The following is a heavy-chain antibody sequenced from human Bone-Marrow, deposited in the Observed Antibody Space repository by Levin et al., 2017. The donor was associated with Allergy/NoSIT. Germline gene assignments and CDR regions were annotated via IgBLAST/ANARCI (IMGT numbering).Heavy chain of an antibody. CDR3: ARQLQLPGTHQEIDAFDI. V-gene: IGHV1-69*02. D-gene: IGHD2-2*01. Sequence: SVKVSCTASGGTFSSSPFSWVRQAPGQGLEWMGRIIPLLDISKSAQKFQDRVTMSADKSTSTAHLELSSLRSEDTAVYYCARQLQLPGTHQEIDAFDIWGQGTMVIVSS. CDR1: GGTFSSSP. CDR2: IIPLLDIS. J-gene: IGHJ3*02.